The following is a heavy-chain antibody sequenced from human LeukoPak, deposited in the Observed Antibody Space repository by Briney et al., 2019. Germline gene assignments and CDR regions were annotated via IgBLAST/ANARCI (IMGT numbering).Heavy chain of an antibody. V-gene: IGHV4-38-2*02. CDR2: IYHSGST. Sequence: SETLSLTCTVSGYSLSSGYYWGWIRQPPGKGLEWIGSIYHSGSTYYNPSLKSRVTISVDTSKNQFSLKLSSVTAADTAVYYCARVLYYDILTGYSPFDYWGQGTLVTVSS. J-gene: IGHJ4*02. D-gene: IGHD3-9*01. CDR1: GYSLSSGYY. CDR3: ARVLYYDILTGYSPFDY.